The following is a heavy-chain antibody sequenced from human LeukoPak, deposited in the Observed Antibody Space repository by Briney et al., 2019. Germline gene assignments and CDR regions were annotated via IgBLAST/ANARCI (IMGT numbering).Heavy chain of an antibody. V-gene: IGHV4-4*07. J-gene: IGHJ5*02. CDR2: IYTSGST. Sequence: SETLSLTCTVSGGSISSYYWSWIRQPAGKGLEWIGRIYTSGSTNYNPSLKSRVTMSVDTSKNQFSLKLSSVTAADTAVYYCARDPRYYGSGWYNWFDPWGQGTLVTVSS. CDR3: ARDPRYYGSGWYNWFDP. CDR1: GGSISSYY. D-gene: IGHD6-19*01.